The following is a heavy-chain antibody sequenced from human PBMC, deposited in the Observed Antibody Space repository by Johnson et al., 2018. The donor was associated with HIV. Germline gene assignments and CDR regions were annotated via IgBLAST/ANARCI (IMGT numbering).Heavy chain of an antibody. CDR3: AREEWELFGGDAFDM. Sequence: VQSVESGGGLVQPGGSLRLSCVASGFTVSSNYMSWVRQAPGKGLEWVSVVYSGGSTYYADSVKGRFTISRANSTNTLYLQMNSLRVEDTAGYYCAREEWELFGGDAFDMCGQGTMVTVSS. CDR1: GFTVSSNY. D-gene: IGHD1-26*01. J-gene: IGHJ3*02. V-gene: IGHV3-66*01. CDR2: VYSGGST.